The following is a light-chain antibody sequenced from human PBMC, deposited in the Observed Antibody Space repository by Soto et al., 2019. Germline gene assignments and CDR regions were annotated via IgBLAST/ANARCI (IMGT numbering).Light chain of an antibody. Sequence: DIVMTQSPLSLPVAPGEPASISCRCSQSPQHSNGYNYLDWYLQKPGQSPQLLIYLGSNRASGVPDRFSGSGSGTDFTLKISRVEAEDVGVYYCMQALQTPPTFGQGTKVDI. J-gene: IGKJ1*01. CDR3: MQALQTPPT. V-gene: IGKV2-28*01. CDR2: LGS. CDR1: QSPQHSNGYNY.